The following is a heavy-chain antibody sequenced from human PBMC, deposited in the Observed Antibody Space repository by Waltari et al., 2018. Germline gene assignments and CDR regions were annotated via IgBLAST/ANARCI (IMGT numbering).Heavy chain of an antibody. J-gene: IGHJ2*01. CDR1: GFTFSSYA. D-gene: IGHD6-19*01. CDR2: ISCSGGVT. CDR3: AKDNGGIAVAVPYWYFDL. Sequence: EVQLLESGGGLVQPGGSLRLSCAASGFTFSSYAMSWVRQAPGKGLEGVSAISCSGGVTSYADSMKGRFTISKDNSKNTLYLQMNSLRADDTAVYYCAKDNGGIAVAVPYWYFDLWGRGTLVTVSS. V-gene: IGHV3-23*01.